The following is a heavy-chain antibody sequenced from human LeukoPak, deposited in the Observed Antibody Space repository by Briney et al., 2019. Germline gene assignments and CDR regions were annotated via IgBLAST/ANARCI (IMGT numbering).Heavy chain of an antibody. CDR2: IVVGSGNT. J-gene: IGHJ3*02. D-gene: IGHD3-22*01. CDR1: VFTFTIAA. Sequence: SVKVSCKASVFTFTIAAMQWVRQARGQRLEWIGWIVVGSGNTNYAQKFQERVTITRDMSTSTAYMELSSLRSEDTAMYYCAAVDYYDSSGYCPYAIHICSQGTMVTVSS. CDR3: AAVDYYDSSGYCPYAIHI. V-gene: IGHV1-58*02.